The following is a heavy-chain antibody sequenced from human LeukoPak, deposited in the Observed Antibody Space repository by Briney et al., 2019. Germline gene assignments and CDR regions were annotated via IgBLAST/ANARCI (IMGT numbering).Heavy chain of an antibody. CDR1: GGTFSSYA. CDR2: IIPIFGTA. D-gene: IGHD1-14*01. CDR3: ARAFSIRLPGGQPFDY. V-gene: IGHV1-69*05. Sequence: ASVKVSCKASGGTFSSYAISWVRQAPGQGLEWMGGIIPIFGTANYAQKFQGRVTITTDESTSTAYMELSSPRSEDTAVYYCARAFSIRLPGGQPFDYWGQGTLVTVSS. J-gene: IGHJ4*02.